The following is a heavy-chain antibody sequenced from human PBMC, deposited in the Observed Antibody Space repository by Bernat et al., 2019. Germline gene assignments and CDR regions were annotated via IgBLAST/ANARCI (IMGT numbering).Heavy chain of an antibody. J-gene: IGHJ4*02. CDR2: IDYSGST. CDR3: AKQGGRGGFRELFLIDY. V-gene: IGHV4-39*01. Sequence: QLQLQESGPGLVKPSETLSLTCTVSGGSITTDNYYWGWIRQPPGKGLEWIGSIDYSGSTYYNPSLKSRVTISVNTSKNRFSLYLSSVTAADTAVYYCAKQGGRGGFRELFLIDYWGQGILVTVSS. D-gene: IGHD3-10*01. CDR1: GGSITTDNYY.